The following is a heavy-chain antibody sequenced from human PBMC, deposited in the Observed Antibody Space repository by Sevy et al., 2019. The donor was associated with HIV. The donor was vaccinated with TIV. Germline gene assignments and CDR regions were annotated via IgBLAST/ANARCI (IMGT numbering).Heavy chain of an antibody. D-gene: IGHD3-22*01. J-gene: IGHJ4*02. CDR1: GYTLTKLA. Sequence: ASMKVSCKVSGYTLTKLAMHWVLQAPGKGLEWMGTFDPEDGETIYAQKFQGRVTMTEDTSIDTAYMELSSLRSEDTAVFYCAITKDYYDNSGSPFDYWGQRTLVTVSS. V-gene: IGHV1-24*01. CDR3: AITKDYYDNSGSPFDY. CDR2: FDPEDGET.